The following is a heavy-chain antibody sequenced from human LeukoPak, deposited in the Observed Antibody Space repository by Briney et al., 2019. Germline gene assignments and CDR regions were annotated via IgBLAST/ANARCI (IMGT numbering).Heavy chain of an antibody. Sequence: GGSLRLPCAASGFTFSGYAIHWVRQAPGKGLEWVAVISYDGSNKYYADSVKGRFTISRDNSKNTPYLQMNSLRAEDTAVYYCAKDGSYGDYRNFDYWGQGTLVTVSS. CDR2: ISYDGSNK. CDR3: AKDGSYGDYRNFDY. CDR1: GFTFSGYA. J-gene: IGHJ4*02. V-gene: IGHV3-30*04. D-gene: IGHD4-17*01.